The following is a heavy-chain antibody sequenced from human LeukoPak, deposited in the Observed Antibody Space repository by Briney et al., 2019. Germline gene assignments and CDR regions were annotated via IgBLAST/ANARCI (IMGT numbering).Heavy chain of an antibody. CDR3: ARDQGSGYDRDYYYYGMDV. CDR1: GGSFSGYY. D-gene: IGHD5-12*01. Sequence: SETLSLTCAVYGGSFSGYYWSRIRQPPGRGLEWIGEINHSGSTNYNPSLKSRVTISVDTSKNQLSLKLSSVTAADTAVYYCARDQGSGYDRDYYYYGMDVWGKGTTVTVSS. J-gene: IGHJ6*04. CDR2: INHSGST. V-gene: IGHV4-34*01.